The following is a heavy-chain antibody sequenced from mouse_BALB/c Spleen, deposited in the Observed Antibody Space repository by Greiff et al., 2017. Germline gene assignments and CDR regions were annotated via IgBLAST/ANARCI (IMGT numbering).Heavy chain of an antibody. CDR1: GFNIKDTY. V-gene: IGHV14-3*02. Sequence: VHVKQSGAELVKPGASVKLSCTASGFNIKDTYMHWVKQRPEQGLEWIGRIDPANGNTKYDPKFQGKATITADTSSNTAYLQLSSLTSEDTAVYYCAAGTQNGGDYWGQGTTLTVSS. CDR3: AAGTQNGGDY. CDR2: IDPANGNT. D-gene: IGHD4-1*01. J-gene: IGHJ2*01.